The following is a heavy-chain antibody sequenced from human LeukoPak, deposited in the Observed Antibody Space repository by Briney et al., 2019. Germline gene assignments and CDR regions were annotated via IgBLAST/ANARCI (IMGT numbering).Heavy chain of an antibody. V-gene: IGHV3-11*01. CDR2: ISFSGSTI. CDR1: GGSFSGYY. J-gene: IGHJ4*02. CDR3: ARVSSGVEAIYYFDY. D-gene: IGHD2-21*01. Sequence: LSLTCAVYGGSFSGYYWSWIRQPPGKGLEWISYISFSGSTIYYADSVRGRFAISRDNAKNSLYLQMNSLRADDTALYYCARVSSGVEAIYYFDYWGQGTMVTVSS.